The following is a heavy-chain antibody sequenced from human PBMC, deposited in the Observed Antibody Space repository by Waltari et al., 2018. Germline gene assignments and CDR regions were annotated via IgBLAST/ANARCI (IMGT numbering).Heavy chain of an antibody. J-gene: IGHJ3*02. Sequence: QVQLVQSGAEVKKPGSSVRFSCRASGGNFGSYAITWVRQAPGQGLEWMGGTIPIFGSPMYAPKFQGRVSITADELTYTVYMELNSLRSDDTAIYYCARRKLGEAFDIWGQGTMVIVSS. D-gene: IGHD3-16*01. CDR3: ARRKLGEAFDI. V-gene: IGHV1-69*12. CDR1: GGNFGSYA. CDR2: TIPIFGSP.